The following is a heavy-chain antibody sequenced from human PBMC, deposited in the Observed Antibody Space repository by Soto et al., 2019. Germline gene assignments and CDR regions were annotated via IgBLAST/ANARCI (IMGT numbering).Heavy chain of an antibody. CDR1: GFTFGDYA. D-gene: IGHD2-2*01. J-gene: IGHJ6*02. Sequence: GGSLRLSCTASGFTFGDYAMSWFRQAPGKGLEWVGFIRSKAYGGTTEYAASVKGRFTISRDDSKSIAYLQMNSLKTEDTAVYYCTRDSVSVVPAATEYYYYGMDVWGQGTTVTVS. CDR2: IRSKAYGGTT. V-gene: IGHV3-49*03. CDR3: TRDSVSVVPAATEYYYYGMDV.